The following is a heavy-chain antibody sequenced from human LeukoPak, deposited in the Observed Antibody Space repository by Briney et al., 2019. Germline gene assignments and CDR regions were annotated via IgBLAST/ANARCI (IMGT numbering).Heavy chain of an antibody. CDR3: ARHGSVADPFDC. CDR1: GGSISSNSFY. CDR2: MDYSGSS. V-gene: IGHV4-39*01. D-gene: IGHD6-19*01. Sequence: SETLSLTCTVSGGSISSNSFYWGWMRQPPGKGLEWIGSMDYSGSSYYNPSLKSRVTISVDTSKNQFSLNLNSVTAADTAVYYCARHGSVADPFDCWGQGTLVTVSS. J-gene: IGHJ4*02.